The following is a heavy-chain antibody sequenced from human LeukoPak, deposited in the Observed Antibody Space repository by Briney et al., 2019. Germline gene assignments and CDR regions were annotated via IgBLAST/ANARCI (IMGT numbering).Heavy chain of an antibody. J-gene: IGHJ4*02. CDR1: GYSLTSYW. Sequence: GESLKISCKGSGYSLTSYWIGWVRQMPGKGLEWMGIIYPGDSDTRYSPSFQGQVTISADKSISTAYLQWSSLKASDTAMYYCARQAPFYDFWSGNQDLYYFDYWGQGTLVTVSS. CDR3: ARQAPFYDFWSGNQDLYYFDY. V-gene: IGHV5-51*01. CDR2: IYPGDSDT. D-gene: IGHD3-3*01.